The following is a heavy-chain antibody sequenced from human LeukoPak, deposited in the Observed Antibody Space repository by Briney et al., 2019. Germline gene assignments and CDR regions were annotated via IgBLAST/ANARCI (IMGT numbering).Heavy chain of an antibody. Sequence: GGSLRLSCAASGFTFSSYAMSWVRQAPGKGLEWVSAISGSGGSTYYADSVKGRFTISRDNSKNTLYLQTNSLRAEDTAVYYCAKSINYYYDSSGYYRAFDIWGQGTMVTVSS. J-gene: IGHJ3*02. CDR2: ISGSGGST. D-gene: IGHD3-22*01. V-gene: IGHV3-23*01. CDR1: GFTFSSYA. CDR3: AKSINYYYDSSGYYRAFDI.